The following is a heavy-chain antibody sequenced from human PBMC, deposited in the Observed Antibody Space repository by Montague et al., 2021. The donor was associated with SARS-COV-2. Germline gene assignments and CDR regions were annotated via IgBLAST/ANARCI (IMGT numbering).Heavy chain of an antibody. J-gene: IGHJ2*01. D-gene: IGHD3-22*01. CDR3: ARGAPTISMILVVMTGAGWYFDL. V-gene: IGHV4-34*01. CDR2: INHSGST. Sequence: SETLSPTCAVYGGSFSDYYWSWIRQPPGKGLEWIGEINHSGSTNSNPSLRSRVTISEDTSKNQFSLKLSAVTAADTAVYYCARGAPTISMILVVMTGAGWYFDLWGRGTLVTVSS. CDR1: GGSFSDYY.